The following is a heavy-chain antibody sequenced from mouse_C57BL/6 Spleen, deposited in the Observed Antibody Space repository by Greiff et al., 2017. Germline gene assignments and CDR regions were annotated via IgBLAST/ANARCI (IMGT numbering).Heavy chain of an antibody. CDR3: ARERGTRYFDV. V-gene: IGHV3-6*01. J-gene: IGHJ1*03. CDR1: GYSITSGYY. Sequence: ESVPGLVKPSQSLSLTCSVTGYSITSGYYWNWIRQFPGNKLEWMGYLRYDGSNNYTPSLQNRISITRDTSKNQFVLKLNSVTTEDTATYYCARERGTRYFDVWGTGTTVTVSS. D-gene: IGHD3-3*01. CDR2: LRYDGSN.